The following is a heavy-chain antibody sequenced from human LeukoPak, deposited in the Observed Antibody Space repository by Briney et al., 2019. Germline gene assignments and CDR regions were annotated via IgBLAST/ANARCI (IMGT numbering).Heavy chain of an antibody. Sequence: GGSLRLSCAASGFTFSSYGMRWVRQAPGKGLQWVAVISYDGSNKYYADSVKGRFTISRDNSKNTLYLQMNSLRAEDTAVYSCAKDVYSSGYYYFDYWGQGTLVTVSS. CDR3: AKDVYSSGYYYFDY. J-gene: IGHJ4*02. CDR1: GFTFSSYG. V-gene: IGHV3-30*18. CDR2: ISYDGSNK. D-gene: IGHD3-22*01.